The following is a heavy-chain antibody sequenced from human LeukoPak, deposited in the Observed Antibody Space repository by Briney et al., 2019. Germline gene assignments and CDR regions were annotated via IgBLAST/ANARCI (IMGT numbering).Heavy chain of an antibody. CDR3: AKEEVRVVPQAQAFDY. CDR1: GFAFSSYA. Sequence: GGSLRLSCAASGFAFSSYAMSWVRQAPGKGLEWVSAISGIGGSTYYADSVKGRFTISRANSKTTLYLQMNSLRAEDTAVYYCAKEEVRVVPQAQAFDYWGQGTLVTVSS. D-gene: IGHD2-15*01. CDR2: ISGIGGST. J-gene: IGHJ4*02. V-gene: IGHV3-23*01.